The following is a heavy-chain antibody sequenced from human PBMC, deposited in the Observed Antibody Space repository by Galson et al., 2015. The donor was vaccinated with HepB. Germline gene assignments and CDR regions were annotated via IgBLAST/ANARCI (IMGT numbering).Heavy chain of an antibody. J-gene: IGHJ4*02. V-gene: IGHV3-30*03. Sequence: SLRLSCAASGVTLSNYGMHWVRPAPGKGLEWVAVVSYDGGTKYYADSVKGRFTISKDKSRNTVYLQMDTLRPEDTAVYFCAREGDTYRSGRYGSWGQGTLVTVSS. CDR1: GVTLSNYG. CDR2: VSYDGGTK. CDR3: AREGDTYRSGRYGS. D-gene: IGHD6-13*01.